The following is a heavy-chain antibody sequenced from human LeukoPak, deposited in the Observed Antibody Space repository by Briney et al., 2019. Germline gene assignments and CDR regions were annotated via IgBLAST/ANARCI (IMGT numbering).Heavy chain of an antibody. D-gene: IGHD2-21*01. CDR3: ARELVSYCGGDCYYYYYYMDV. CDR2: MNPNSGNT. Sequence: VASVKVSCKASGYTFTSYDINWVRQATGQGLEWMGWMNPNSGNTGYAQKFQGRVTMTRNTSISTAYMELSSLRSEDTAVYYCARELVSYCGGDCYYYYYYMDVWGKGTTVTVSS. CDR1: GYTFTSYD. J-gene: IGHJ6*03. V-gene: IGHV1-8*01.